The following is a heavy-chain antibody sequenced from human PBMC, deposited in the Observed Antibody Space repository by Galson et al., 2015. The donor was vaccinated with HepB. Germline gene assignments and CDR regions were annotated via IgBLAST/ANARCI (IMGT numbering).Heavy chain of an antibody. CDR3: ARDMRVVAATPSHYYYYGMDV. V-gene: IGHV3-74*01. D-gene: IGHD2-15*01. Sequence: SLRLSCAASGFTFSSYWMHWVRQAPGKGLVWVSRINSDGSSTSYADSVKGRFTISRDNAKNTLYLQMNSLRAEDTAVYYCARDMRVVAATPSHYYYYGMDVWGQGTTVTVSS. CDR1: GFTFSSYW. J-gene: IGHJ6*02. CDR2: INSDGSST.